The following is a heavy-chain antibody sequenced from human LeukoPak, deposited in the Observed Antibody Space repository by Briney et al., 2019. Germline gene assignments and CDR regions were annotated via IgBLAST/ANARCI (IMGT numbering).Heavy chain of an antibody. D-gene: IGHD2-2*01. J-gene: IGHJ4*02. V-gene: IGHV4-38-2*01. CDR1: GYSISSGYY. CDR3: ARHCSSTSCYGPTDFDY. Sequence: RPSETLSLTCAVSGYSISSGYYWGWIRQPPGKGLEWIGGIYHSGSTYYNPSLKSRVTISVDTSKNQFSLKLSSVTAADTAVYYCARHCSSTSCYGPTDFDYWGQGTLVTVSS. CDR2: IYHSGST.